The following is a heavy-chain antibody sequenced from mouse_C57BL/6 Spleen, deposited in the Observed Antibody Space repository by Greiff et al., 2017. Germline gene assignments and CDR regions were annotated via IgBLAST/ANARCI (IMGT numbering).Heavy chain of an antibody. Sequence: QVQLQQPGAELVMPGASVKLSCKASGYTFTSYWMHWVKQRPGQGLEWIGEIDPSDSYTNYNQKFKGKSTLTVDKSSSTAYLQLSSLTSEDSAVYYCARDSSGDFDCWGQGTTLTVSS. CDR3: ARDSSGDFDC. CDR2: IDPSDSYT. V-gene: IGHV1-69*01. CDR1: GYTFTSYW. J-gene: IGHJ2*01. D-gene: IGHD3-2*02.